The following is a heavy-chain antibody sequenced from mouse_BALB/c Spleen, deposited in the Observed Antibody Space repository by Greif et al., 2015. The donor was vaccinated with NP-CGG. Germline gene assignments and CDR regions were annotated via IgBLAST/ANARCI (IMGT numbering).Heavy chain of an antibody. V-gene: IGHV1-69*02. Sequence: QVQLQQPGAELVKPGASVKLSCKASGYTFTSYWMHWVKQRPGQGLEWIGEIDPSDSYTNYNQKFKGKATLTVDKSSSTAYMQLSSLTSEDSAVYYCARGAGKDYAMDYWGQGTSVTVSS. CDR1: GYTFTSYW. J-gene: IGHJ4*01. CDR3: ARGAGKDYAMDY. CDR2: IDPSDSYT. D-gene: IGHD3-3*01.